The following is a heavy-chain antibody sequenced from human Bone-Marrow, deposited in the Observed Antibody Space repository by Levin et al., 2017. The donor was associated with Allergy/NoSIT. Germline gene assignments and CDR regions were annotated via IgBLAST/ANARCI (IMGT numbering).Heavy chain of an antibody. D-gene: IGHD3-10*01. V-gene: IGHV4-38-2*01. J-gene: IGHJ3*01. Sequence: SETLSLTCGVSGYSISNGYYWGWIRQPPGKGLEWIGEINHSAITNYNPSLKSRVTISVDTSKNQFSLKLDSVTAADTAVFYCARTAYYSGSGSAFDLWGQGTVVTVSS. CDR2: INHSAIT. CDR1: GYSISNGYY. CDR3: ARTAYYSGSGSAFDL.